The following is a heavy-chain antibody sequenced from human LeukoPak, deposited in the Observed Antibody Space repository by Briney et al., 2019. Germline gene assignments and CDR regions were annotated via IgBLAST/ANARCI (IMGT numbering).Heavy chain of an antibody. J-gene: IGHJ4*02. D-gene: IGHD6-19*01. CDR2: ISGSGGST. V-gene: IGHV3-23*01. Sequence: EGGSAISGSGGSTYYADSVKGRFTISRDNSKNTLYLQMNSLRAEDTAVYYCANEWSSGWYEPFDYWGQGTLVTVSS. CDR3: ANEWSSGWYEPFDY.